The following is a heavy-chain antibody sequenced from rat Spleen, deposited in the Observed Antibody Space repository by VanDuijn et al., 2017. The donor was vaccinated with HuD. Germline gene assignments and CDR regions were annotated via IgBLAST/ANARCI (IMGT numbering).Heavy chain of an antibody. D-gene: IGHD1-10*01. J-gene: IGHJ3*01. V-gene: IGHV5-29*01. Sequence: EVQLVESDGGLVQPGRSLKLSCAASGFTFSDYYMAWVRQAPTKGLEWVATINYDGSSTYYRDSVKGRFTISRDNAQNTLYLQMDSLRSEDTATYYCATENYWFAYWGQGTLVTVSS. CDR2: INYDGSST. CDR1: GFTFSDYY. CDR3: ATENYWFAY.